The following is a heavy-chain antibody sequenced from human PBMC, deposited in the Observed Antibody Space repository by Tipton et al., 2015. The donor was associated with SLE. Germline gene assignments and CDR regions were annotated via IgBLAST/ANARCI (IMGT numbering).Heavy chain of an antibody. CDR3: AKTLAVAGTVDY. D-gene: IGHD6-19*01. V-gene: IGHV4-34*01. Sequence: TLSLTCAVYGGSFSGYYWSWIRQPPGKGLEWIGEINHSGSTNYNPSLKSRVTISVDTSKNQFSLKLSSVTAADTAVYYCAKTLAVAGTVDYWGQGTLVTVSS. CDR2: INHSGST. CDR1: GGSFSGYY. J-gene: IGHJ4*02.